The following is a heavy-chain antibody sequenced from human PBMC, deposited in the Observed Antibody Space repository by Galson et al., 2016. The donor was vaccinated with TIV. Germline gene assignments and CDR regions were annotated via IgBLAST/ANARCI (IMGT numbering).Heavy chain of an antibody. Sequence: SLRLSCAASGFTFSSYGMHWVRQAPGKGLEWVAFISYDGTDKYYRDYVKGRFTISRDKAKNTLYLQMNSLGVEDTAVYYCARVFVSYYFDSWGQGTPVTVSS. CDR2: ISYDGTDK. CDR1: GFTFSSYG. D-gene: IGHD5-18*01. CDR3: ARVFVSYYFDS. V-gene: IGHV3-30*10. J-gene: IGHJ4*02.